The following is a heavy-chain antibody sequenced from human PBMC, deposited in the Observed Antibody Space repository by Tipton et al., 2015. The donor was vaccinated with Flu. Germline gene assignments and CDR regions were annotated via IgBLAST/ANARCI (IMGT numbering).Heavy chain of an antibody. J-gene: IGHJ4*02. CDR1: GGSIVNSNSH. D-gene: IGHD5-18*01. CDR3: ARGYSPFDN. CDR2: IYDSGST. V-gene: IGHV4-31*03. Sequence: LRLSCSVSGGSIVNSNSHWGWVRQSPGKGLEWIGYIYDSGSTFYNPSLKSRLTMLVDTSKNQFSLNLNSVTAADTAVYYCARGYSPFDNWGQGTLVTVSS.